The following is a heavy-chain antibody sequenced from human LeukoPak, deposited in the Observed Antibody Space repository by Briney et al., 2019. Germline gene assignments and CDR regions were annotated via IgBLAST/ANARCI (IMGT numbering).Heavy chain of an antibody. CDR3: AKGGSGWTLFDY. Sequence: PGGSLRLSWAASGFTFSSYAMSWVRQAPGKGLEWVSAISGSGGSTYYADSVKGRFTISRDNSKNTLYLQMNSLRAEDTAVYYCAKGGSGWTLFDYWGQGTLVTVSS. D-gene: IGHD3-3*01. J-gene: IGHJ4*02. CDR1: GFTFSSYA. CDR2: ISGSGGST. V-gene: IGHV3-23*01.